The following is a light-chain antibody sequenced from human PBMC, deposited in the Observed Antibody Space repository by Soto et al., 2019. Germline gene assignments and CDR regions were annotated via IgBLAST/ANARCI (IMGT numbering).Light chain of an antibody. V-gene: IGKV3-15*01. CDR1: QSVGSN. CDR2: GAS. Sequence: EIVMTQSPATLSVSPGKRATLSCRASQSVGSNLAWYQQKPGQTPRLLIYGASTRATVIPARFSGSGSGTEFTLTISSLQSEDFAVYYCQQYNNWPYTFGQGTKLEIK. J-gene: IGKJ2*01. CDR3: QQYNNWPYT.